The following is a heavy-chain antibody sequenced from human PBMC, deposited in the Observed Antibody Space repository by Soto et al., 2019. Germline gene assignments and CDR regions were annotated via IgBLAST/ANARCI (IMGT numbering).Heavy chain of an antibody. Sequence: SETLSLTCPVSGGSISSYYGSWIRQPPGKGLEWIGYIYNSGSTNYNPSLKSRVTISVDTSKNQFSLKLSSVTAADTAVYYCAYGDSRGPFDSWGQGTLVTVSS. J-gene: IGHJ4*02. CDR1: GGSISSYY. V-gene: IGHV4-59*01. D-gene: IGHD4-17*01. CDR2: IYNSGST. CDR3: AYGDSRGPFDS.